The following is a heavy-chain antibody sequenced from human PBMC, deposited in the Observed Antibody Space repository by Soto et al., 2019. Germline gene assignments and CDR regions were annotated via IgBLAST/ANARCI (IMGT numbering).Heavy chain of an antibody. V-gene: IGHV1-69*13. D-gene: IGHD3-22*01. CDR2: IIPILDTA. CDR3: TSFDSNGYYPQNLY. Sequence: SVKVSCKVSGGSFSSFSINWERQAPGQRFEWMGGIIPILDTANFTQKFQDRVTFTADESTATAYMTLSSLTSEDTAFYYCTSFDSNGYYPQNLYWGPVTQATVSS. CDR1: GGSFSSFS. J-gene: IGHJ4*02.